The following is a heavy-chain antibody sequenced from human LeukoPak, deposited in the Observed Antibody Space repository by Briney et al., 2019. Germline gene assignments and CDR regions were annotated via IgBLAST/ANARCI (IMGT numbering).Heavy chain of an antibody. CDR2: ISYSGSA. CDR3: VRIYCTSTSCYGDSYYGMDV. J-gene: IGHJ6*02. Sequence: SETLSLTCTVSGDSISSSRHSWGWIRQPPGKGLEWIGSISYSGSAYYNPSLKTRVTMSVDTSENQFSLKLSSVTAADSTVYYCVRIYCTSTSCYGDSYYGMDVWGQGTTVTVSS. V-gene: IGHV4-39*01. D-gene: IGHD2-2*01. CDR1: GDSISSSRHS.